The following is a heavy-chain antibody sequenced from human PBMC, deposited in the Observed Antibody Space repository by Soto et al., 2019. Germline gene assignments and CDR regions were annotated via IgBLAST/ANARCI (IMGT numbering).Heavy chain of an antibody. V-gene: IGHV3-49*03. Sequence: GGSLRLSCTASGFTFGDYAMSWFRQAPGKGLEWVGFIRSKAYGGTTEYAASVKGRFTISRDDSKSIAYLQMNSLKTEDTAVYYCTSYDILTGYYQPYYYYMDVWGKGTTVTVSS. CDR3: TSYDILTGYYQPYYYYMDV. D-gene: IGHD3-9*01. CDR2: IRSKAYGGTT. CDR1: GFTFGDYA. J-gene: IGHJ6*03.